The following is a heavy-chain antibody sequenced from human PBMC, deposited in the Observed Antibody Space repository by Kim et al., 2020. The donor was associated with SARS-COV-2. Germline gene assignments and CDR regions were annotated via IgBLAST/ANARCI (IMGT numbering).Heavy chain of an antibody. CDR2: INPSGGST. V-gene: IGHV1-46*01. D-gene: IGHD3-10*01. CDR3: ARVDAMVRGVLSFDY. J-gene: IGHJ4*02. CDR1: GYTFTSYY. Sequence: ASVKVSCKASGYTFTSYYMHWVRQAPGQGLEWMGIINPSGGSTSYAQKFQGRVTMTRDTSTSTVYMELSSLRSEDMAVYYCARVDAMVRGVLSFDYWGQGTLVTVSS.